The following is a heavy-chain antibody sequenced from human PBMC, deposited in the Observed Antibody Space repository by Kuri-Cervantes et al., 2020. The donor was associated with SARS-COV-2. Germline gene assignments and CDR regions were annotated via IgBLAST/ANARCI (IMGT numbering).Heavy chain of an antibody. V-gene: IGHV3-74*01. Sequence: GGSLRLSCAASGLTFNNDWMSWVRQAPGKGLEWVSRMSGDGSSITYADSVKGRFTISRDNAKNSLYLQMNSLRAEDTAVYYCARGSSSWYNWFDPWGQGTLVTVSS. D-gene: IGHD6-13*01. CDR2: MSGDGSSI. J-gene: IGHJ5*02. CDR3: ARGSSSWYNWFDP. CDR1: GLTFNNDW.